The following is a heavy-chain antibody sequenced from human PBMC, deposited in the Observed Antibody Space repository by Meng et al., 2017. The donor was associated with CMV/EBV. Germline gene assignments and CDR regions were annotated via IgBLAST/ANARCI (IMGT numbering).Heavy chain of an antibody. V-gene: IGHV3-30*02. CDR2: IRYDGSNK. CDR3: AKDTIFGVDLNYYGMDV. Sequence: GGSLRLSCAASGFTFSSYGMHWVRQAPGKGLEWVAFIRYDGSNKYYADSVKGRFTTSRDNSKNTLYLQMNSLRAEDTAVYYCAKDTIFGVDLNYYGMDVWGQGTTVTVSS. CDR1: GFTFSSYG. J-gene: IGHJ6*02. D-gene: IGHD3-3*01.